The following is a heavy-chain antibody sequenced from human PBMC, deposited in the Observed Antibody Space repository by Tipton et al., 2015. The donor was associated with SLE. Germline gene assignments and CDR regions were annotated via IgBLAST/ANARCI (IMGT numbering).Heavy chain of an antibody. Sequence: TLSLTCTVSGGSMNTYYWGWIRQPPGKGLEWIGSIYHSGTTYYNPSLKSRVTISVDTSKNHFSLKLSSVTAADTAVYYCARHDTNYGRNWFDPWGQGTLVTVSS. V-gene: IGHV4-59*04. J-gene: IGHJ5*02. CDR1: GGSMNTYY. D-gene: IGHD2-8*01. CDR2: IYHSGTT. CDR3: ARHDTNYGRNWFDP.